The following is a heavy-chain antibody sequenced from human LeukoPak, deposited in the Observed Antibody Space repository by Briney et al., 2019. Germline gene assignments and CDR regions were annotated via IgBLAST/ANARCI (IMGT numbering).Heavy chain of an antibody. CDR1: GFTFSSYW. CDR2: IKQDGREK. Sequence: PGGSLRLSCAASGFTFSSYWMSWVRQAPGKGLEWVANIKQDGREKYYVDSVKGRFTISRDNAKKSLYLQMTSLRAEDTAVYYCTRSIEENTSGWWGDAFDVWGQGTMVTVSS. J-gene: IGHJ3*01. D-gene: IGHD6-19*01. V-gene: IGHV3-7*01. CDR3: TRSIEENTSGWWGDAFDV.